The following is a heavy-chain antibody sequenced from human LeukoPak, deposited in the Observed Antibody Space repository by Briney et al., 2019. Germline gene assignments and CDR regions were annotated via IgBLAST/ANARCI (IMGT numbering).Heavy chain of an antibody. D-gene: IGHD1-14*01. Sequence: PGGSLRLSCAASGFTVSSNYMNWVRQAPGKGLEWVSVIYSGGGTYYADSVKGRFTISRDNSKNTLYLQMNSLRAEDTAVYYCTRPVYAGYFDYWGQGTLVTVSS. CDR2: IYSGGGT. J-gene: IGHJ4*02. CDR1: GFTVSSNY. CDR3: TRPVYAGYFDY. V-gene: IGHV3-53*01.